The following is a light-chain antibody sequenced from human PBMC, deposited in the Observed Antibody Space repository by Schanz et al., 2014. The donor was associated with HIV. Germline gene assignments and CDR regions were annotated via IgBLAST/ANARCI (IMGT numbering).Light chain of an antibody. CDR1: SSNIGSNT. CDR2: ADH. J-gene: IGLJ3*02. Sequence: QSVLTQTPSASGTPGQRVTISCSGGSSNIGSNTVSWFQQFPGTAPKLLIYADHQRPSEIPDRFSGSKTGTSATLAITGLQTGDEADYYCGTWHSNLIGWLFGGGTKLTVL. V-gene: IGLV1-44*01. CDR3: GTWHSNLIGWL.